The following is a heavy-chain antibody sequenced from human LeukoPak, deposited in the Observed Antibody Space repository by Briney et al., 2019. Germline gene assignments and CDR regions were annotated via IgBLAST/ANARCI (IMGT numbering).Heavy chain of an antibody. Sequence: SETLSLTCAVYGGSFSGYYWSWIRQPPGKGLEWIGEINHSGSTNYNPSLKSRVTISVDTSKNQFSLKLSSVTAADTAVYYCARRAVRGVIITTYYYYMDVWGKGTTVTISS. CDR3: ARRAVRGVIITTYYYYMDV. V-gene: IGHV4-34*01. D-gene: IGHD3-10*01. CDR1: GGSFSGYY. CDR2: INHSGST. J-gene: IGHJ6*03.